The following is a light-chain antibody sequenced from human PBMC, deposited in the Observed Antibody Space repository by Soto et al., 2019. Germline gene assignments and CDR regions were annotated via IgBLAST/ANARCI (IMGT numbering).Light chain of an antibody. V-gene: IGKV3-15*01. Sequence: DIVITQSRIALSVSPREKATLSSRVSQSVYSNLDWYQQKPGQAPRLLIYGASTRATGIPARFSGSGSGAVFTLTISSLKSEDFAVYYCQKYGSSPPITFGQGKRLE. CDR3: QKYGSSPPIT. CDR1: QSVYSN. J-gene: IGKJ5*01. CDR2: GAS.